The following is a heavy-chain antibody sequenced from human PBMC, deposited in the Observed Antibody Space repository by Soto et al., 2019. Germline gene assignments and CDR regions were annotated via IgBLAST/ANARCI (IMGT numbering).Heavy chain of an antibody. D-gene: IGHD6-19*01. CDR1: GFTFSSYG. Sequence: GGSLRLSCAASGFTFSSYGMHWVRQAPGKGLEWVAVISYDGSNKYYADSVKGRFTISRDNSKNTLYLQMNSLRAEDTAVYYCASGESIAVASVPLQHWGQGTLVTVSS. CDR3: ASGESIAVASVPLQH. CDR2: ISYDGSNK. V-gene: IGHV3-30*03. J-gene: IGHJ1*01.